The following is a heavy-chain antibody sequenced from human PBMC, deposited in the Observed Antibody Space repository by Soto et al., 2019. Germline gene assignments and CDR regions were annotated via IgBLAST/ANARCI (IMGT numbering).Heavy chain of an antibody. CDR1: GGSISSGGYY. CDR3: ARDPALRGVVPKGHYYYYGMDV. CDR2: IYYSGST. Sequence: QVQLQESGPGLVKPSQTLSLTCTVSGGSISSGGYYWSWIRQHPGKGLEWIGYIYYSGSTYYNPSLKSRVTISVDTSKTQFSLKLSSVTAADTAVYYCARDPALRGVVPKGHYYYYGMDVWGQGTTVTVSS. J-gene: IGHJ6*02. D-gene: IGHD3-3*01. V-gene: IGHV4-31*03.